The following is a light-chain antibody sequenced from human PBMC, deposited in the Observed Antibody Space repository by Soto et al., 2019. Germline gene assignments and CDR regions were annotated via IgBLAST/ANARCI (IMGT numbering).Light chain of an antibody. J-gene: IGLJ1*01. CDR3: SSYAGSNFYV. CDR1: SSDVGGHNY. CDR2: DVS. Sequence: QSALTQPPSASGSPGQSVTISCTGTSSDVGGHNYVSWYQQHPGKAPKVIIYDVSKRPSGVPDRFSGSKSGNTASLTVSGLQADDEADYYCSSYAGSNFYVFGTGTKVTVL. V-gene: IGLV2-8*01.